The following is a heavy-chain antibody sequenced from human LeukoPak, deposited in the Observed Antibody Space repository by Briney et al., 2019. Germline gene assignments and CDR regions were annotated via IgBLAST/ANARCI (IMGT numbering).Heavy chain of an antibody. CDR2: IYSGGST. V-gene: IGHV3-66*02. Sequence: GGSLRLSCAASGFTVSSNYMSWVRQAPGKGLEWVSVIYSGGSTYYADSVKGRFTISRDNSKNTLYLQMNSLRAEDTAVYYCARDRGYLDGFDIWGQGTMVTVSS. J-gene: IGHJ3*02. CDR1: GFTVSSNY. CDR3: ARDRGYLDGFDI. D-gene: IGHD3-10*01.